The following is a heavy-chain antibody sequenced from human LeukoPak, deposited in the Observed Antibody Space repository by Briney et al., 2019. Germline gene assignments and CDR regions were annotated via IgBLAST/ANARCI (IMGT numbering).Heavy chain of an antibody. Sequence: SETLSLTCAVHGGSFSGYYWSWIRQPPGKGLEWIGEINHSGSTNYNPSLKSRVTISVDTSKNQFSLKLSSVTAADTAVYYCARIAAAGSFRQTNFDYWGRGTLVTVSS. CDR1: GGSFSGYY. D-gene: IGHD6-13*01. J-gene: IGHJ4*02. CDR2: INHSGST. CDR3: ARIAAAGSFRQTNFDY. V-gene: IGHV4-34*01.